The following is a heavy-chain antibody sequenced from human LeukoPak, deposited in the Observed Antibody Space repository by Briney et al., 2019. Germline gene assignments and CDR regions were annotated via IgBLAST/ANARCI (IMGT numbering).Heavy chain of an antibody. V-gene: IGHV5-51*01. J-gene: IGHJ3*02. CDR2: IYPGDSDT. CDR1: GSCSANYW. Sequence: GESLQISSKASGSCSANYWVGWVGQLPRKGRDWVGIIYPGDSDTRYSPSFQGQVTISADKPITPAYLQWSSLKASDTAMYYCARLTAAFDIWGQGTMVTVSS. CDR3: ARLTAAFDI.